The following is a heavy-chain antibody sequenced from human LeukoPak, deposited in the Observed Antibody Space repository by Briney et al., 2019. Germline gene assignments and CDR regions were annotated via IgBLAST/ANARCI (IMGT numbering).Heavy chain of an antibody. V-gene: IGHV4-4*07. J-gene: IGHJ4*02. Sequence: PSETLSLTCTVSGDSISSHYWTWIRQPAGKGLEWIGRLYTSGSTNYNPSLKSRVTMSADTSKNQFSLKLSSVTAADTAVYYCARVDNAYDLGYFDFWGQGTLVTVSS. CDR3: ARVDNAYDLGYFDF. D-gene: IGHD3-3*01. CDR2: LYTSGST. CDR1: GDSISSHY.